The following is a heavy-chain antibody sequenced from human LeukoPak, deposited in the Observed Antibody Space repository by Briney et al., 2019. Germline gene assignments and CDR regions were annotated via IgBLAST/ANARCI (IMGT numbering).Heavy chain of an antibody. Sequence: PSETLSLTCTVSGGSISSSSYYWGWIRQPPGKGLEWIGSIYYSGSTYYNPSLKSRVTISVDTSKNQFSLKLSSVTAADTAVYYCARQDRFLEWLFPSLFDYWGQGTLVTVSS. CDR1: GGSISSSSYY. CDR2: IYYSGST. CDR3: ARQDRFLEWLFPSLFDY. D-gene: IGHD3-3*01. V-gene: IGHV4-39*01. J-gene: IGHJ4*02.